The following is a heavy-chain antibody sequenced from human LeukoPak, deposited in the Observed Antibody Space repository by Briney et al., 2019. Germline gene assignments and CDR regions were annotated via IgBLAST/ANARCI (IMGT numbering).Heavy chain of an antibody. V-gene: IGHV3-7*01. J-gene: IGHJ3*02. Sequence: GESLRLSCAASGFTFKKYWMNWVRQVPGKGLECLANIKEDGSETYYADSVKGRFTISRDNPKNLLFLQINSLRVEDTAVYYCAKLLDYLDAFDIWGQGTMVTVSS. D-gene: IGHD3-10*01. CDR1: GFTFKKYW. CDR2: IKEDGSET. CDR3: AKLLDYLDAFDI.